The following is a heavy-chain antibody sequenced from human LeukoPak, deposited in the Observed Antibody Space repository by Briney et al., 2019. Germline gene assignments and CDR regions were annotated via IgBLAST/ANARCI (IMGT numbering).Heavy chain of an antibody. J-gene: IGHJ6*03. CDR2: IYTSGST. CDR1: GGSISSYY. CDR3: ARHVTYYYDSSGYPDTYYYMDV. D-gene: IGHD3-22*01. Sequence: SETLSLTCTVSGGSISSYYWSWIRQPPGKGLEWIGYIYTSGSTNYNPSLKSRVTTSVDTSKNQFSLKLSSVTAADTAVYYCARHVTYYYDSSGYPDTYYYMDVWGKGTTVTVSS. V-gene: IGHV4-4*09.